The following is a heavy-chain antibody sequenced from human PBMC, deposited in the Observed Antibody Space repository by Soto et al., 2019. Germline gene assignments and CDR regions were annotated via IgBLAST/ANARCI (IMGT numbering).Heavy chain of an antibody. CDR1: GGTFNSYA. D-gene: IGHD5-12*01. CDR2: IIPIFGTA. CDR3: ARDAMVRGYSGYDSYGMDV. Sequence: GASLKVSCKASGGTFNSYAISWARQAPGQGLEWMGGIIPIFGTANYAQKFQGRVTITADESTSTAYMELSSLRSEDTAVYYCARDAMVRGYSGYDSYGMDVWGQGTTVNGSS. V-gene: IGHV1-69*13. J-gene: IGHJ6*02.